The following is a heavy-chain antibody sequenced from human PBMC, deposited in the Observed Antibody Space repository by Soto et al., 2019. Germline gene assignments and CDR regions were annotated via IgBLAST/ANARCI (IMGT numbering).Heavy chain of an antibody. D-gene: IGHD3-22*01. Sequence: SETLSLTCTVSGGSISSYYWSWIRQPPGKGLEWIGYIYYSGSTNYNPSLKSRVTISVDTSKNQFSLKLSSVTAADTAVYYCARDYYDSSGYGMDVWGQGTTVTVSS. CDR3: ARDYYDSSGYGMDV. J-gene: IGHJ6*02. V-gene: IGHV4-59*01. CDR1: GGSISSYY. CDR2: IYYSGST.